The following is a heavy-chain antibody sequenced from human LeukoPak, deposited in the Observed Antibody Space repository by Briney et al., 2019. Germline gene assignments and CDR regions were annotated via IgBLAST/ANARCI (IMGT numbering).Heavy chain of an antibody. CDR2: INTDGRTT. J-gene: IGHJ4*02. V-gene: IGHV3-74*01. D-gene: IGHD4-11*01. Sequence: GGSLRLSCAASGFSFSSYWMNWVRQAPGKGLVWVAHINTDGRTTTYADSVKGRFTVARDNAKNTLYLEMNRLRVEDTAVYYCARDNAYMFDFWGQGTQVTVSS. CDR1: GFSFSSYW. CDR3: ARDNAYMFDF.